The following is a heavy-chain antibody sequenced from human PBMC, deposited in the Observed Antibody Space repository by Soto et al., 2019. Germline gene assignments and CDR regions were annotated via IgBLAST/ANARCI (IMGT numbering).Heavy chain of an antibody. Sequence: SVKVSCKASGGTFSSYAISWVRQAPGQGLEWMGGIIPIFGTANYAQKFQGRVTITADESTSTAYMELSSLRSEDTAVYYCASREDLDTAMGPNRFYYYGIDVWGQGTTVTGSS. D-gene: IGHD5-18*01. V-gene: IGHV1-69*13. J-gene: IGHJ6*02. CDR3: ASREDLDTAMGPNRFYYYGIDV. CDR1: GGTFSSYA. CDR2: IIPIFGTA.